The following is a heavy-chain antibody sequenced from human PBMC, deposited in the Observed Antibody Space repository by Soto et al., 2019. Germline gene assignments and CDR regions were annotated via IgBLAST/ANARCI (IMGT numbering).Heavy chain of an antibody. CDR2: IWYDGSNK. CDR1: GFTFSNYG. Sequence: PGGSLRLSCAASGFTFSNYGMHWVRQAPGKGLEWVAVIWYDGSNKYYADSVKGRFTISRDNSKNTLYLQMNSLRAEDTAVYYCARSAYYFGSGSSKLNWFDPWGQGTLVTVS. V-gene: IGHV3-33*01. CDR3: ARSAYYFGSGSSKLNWFDP. D-gene: IGHD3-10*01. J-gene: IGHJ5*02.